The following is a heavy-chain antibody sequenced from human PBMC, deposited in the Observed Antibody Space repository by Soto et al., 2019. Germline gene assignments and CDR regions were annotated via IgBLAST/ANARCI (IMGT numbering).Heavy chain of an antibody. CDR2: IKQDGSEK. CDR1: GFTFSSYW. Sequence: GGSLRLSCASSGFTFSSYWMSLVRQAPGKGLEWVANIKQDGSEKYYVDSVKGRFTISRDNAKNSLYLQMNSLRAEDTAVYYCARSLYYYGSGSYYKDAFDIWGQGTMVTVS. J-gene: IGHJ3*02. D-gene: IGHD3-10*01. V-gene: IGHV3-7*05. CDR3: ARSLYYYGSGSYYKDAFDI.